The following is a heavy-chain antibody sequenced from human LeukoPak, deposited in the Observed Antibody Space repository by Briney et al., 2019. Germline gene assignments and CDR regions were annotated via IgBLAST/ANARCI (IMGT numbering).Heavy chain of an antibody. Sequence: GGSLRLSCAASGFTFSSYGIHWVRQAPGKGLEWVAVIWYDGSNKNYADSVKGRFTISRDNSKNTLYLQMNSLRAEDTAVYYCAKCGNPMEDAEYFQHWGQGTLVTVSS. J-gene: IGHJ1*01. CDR2: IWYDGSNK. V-gene: IGHV3-33*06. D-gene: IGHD4-23*01. CDR3: AKCGNPMEDAEYFQH. CDR1: GFTFSSYG.